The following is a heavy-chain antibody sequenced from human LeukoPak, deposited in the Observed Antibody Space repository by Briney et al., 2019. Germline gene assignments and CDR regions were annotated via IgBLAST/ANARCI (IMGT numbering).Heavy chain of an antibody. CDR2: INPNSGGT. J-gene: IGHJ3*02. D-gene: IGHD2-2*02. CDR3: ARGFVVVPAAIRDAFDI. CDR1: GYTFAGYY. V-gene: IGHV1-2*02. Sequence: ASVKVSCKASGYTFAGYYMHWVRQAPGQGLEWMGWINPNSGGTNYAQKFQGRVTMTRDTSISTAYMELSRLRSDDTAAYYCARGFVVVPAAIRDAFDIWGQGTMVTVSS.